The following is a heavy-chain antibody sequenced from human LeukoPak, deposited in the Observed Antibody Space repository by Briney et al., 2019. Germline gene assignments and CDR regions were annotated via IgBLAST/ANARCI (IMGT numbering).Heavy chain of an antibody. CDR1: GGTFSSYA. CDR2: IIPIFGTA. V-gene: IGHV1-69*06. CDR3: ARGLSYDILTGLPNWFDP. J-gene: IGHJ5*02. Sequence: SVKVSCKASGGTFSSYAISWVRQAPGQGLEWMGGIIPIFGTANYAQKFQGRVTVTADKSTSTAYMELSSLRSEDTAVYYCARGLSYDILTGLPNWFDPWGQGTLVTVSS. D-gene: IGHD3-9*01.